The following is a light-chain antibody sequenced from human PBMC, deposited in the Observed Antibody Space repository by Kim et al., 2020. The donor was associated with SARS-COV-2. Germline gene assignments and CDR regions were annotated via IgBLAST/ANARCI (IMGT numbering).Light chain of an antibody. J-gene: IGKJ2*01. CDR1: QSISSW. CDR2: DAS. V-gene: IGKV1-5*01. Sequence: DIQMTQSPSTLSASVGDRVTITCRASQSISSWLAWYQQKPGKAPKLLIYDASSLESGVPSRFSGSGSGTEFTLTISSLQPDDFATYYCQQYKSYSPYTFGQGTKLEI. CDR3: QQYKSYSPYT.